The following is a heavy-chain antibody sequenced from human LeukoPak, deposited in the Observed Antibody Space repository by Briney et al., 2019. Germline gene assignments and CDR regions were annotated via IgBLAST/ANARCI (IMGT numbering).Heavy chain of an antibody. J-gene: IGHJ5*02. CDR2: IYTSGST. D-gene: IGHD7-27*01. Sequence: PSQTLSLTCTVSGGSISSGSYYWSWIRQPAGKGLEWIGRIYTSGSTNYNPSLKSRVTISVDTSKNQFSLKLSSVTAADTAVYYRARERTRDPGAHNWFDPWGQGTLVTVSS. CDR3: ARERTRDPGAHNWFDP. V-gene: IGHV4-61*02. CDR1: GGSISSGSYY.